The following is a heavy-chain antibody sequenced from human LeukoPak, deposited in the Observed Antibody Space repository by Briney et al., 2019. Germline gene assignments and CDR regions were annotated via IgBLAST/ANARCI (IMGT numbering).Heavy chain of an antibody. CDR1: GYSISSGYY. CDR2: IYHSGST. CDR3: ARRVDYYDSSGPYLAFDY. D-gene: IGHD3-22*01. J-gene: IGHJ4*02. Sequence: SETLSLTCTVSGYSISSGYYWGWIRQPPGKGLEWIGSIYHSGSTYYNPSLKSRVTISVDTFKNQFSLKLSSVTAADTAVYYCARRVDYYDSSGPYLAFDYWGQGTLVTVSS. V-gene: IGHV4-38-2*02.